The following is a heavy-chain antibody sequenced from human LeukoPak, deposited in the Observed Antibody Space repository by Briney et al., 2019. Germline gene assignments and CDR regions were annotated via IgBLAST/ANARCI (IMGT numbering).Heavy chain of an antibody. D-gene: IGHD4-17*01. CDR1: GGSISSGGYS. CDR3: ARVFYGGNFDY. J-gene: IGHJ4*02. CDR2: IYHSGST. Sequence: SQTLSLTCAVSGGSISSGGYSWSWIRQPPGKGLEWIGYIYHSGSTYYNPSLKSRVTISVDRPKNQFSLKLSSVTAADTAVYYCARVFYGGNFDYWGQGTLVTVSS. V-gene: IGHV4-30-2*01.